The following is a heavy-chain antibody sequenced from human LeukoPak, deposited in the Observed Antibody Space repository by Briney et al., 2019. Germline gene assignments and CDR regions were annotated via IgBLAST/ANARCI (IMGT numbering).Heavy chain of an antibody. D-gene: IGHD3-10*01. J-gene: IGHJ5*02. CDR3: ARGGVRGVIIT. Sequence: PSETLSLTCAVYGGSFRGYYWSWIRQPPGKGLEWIGEINHSGSTNYNPSHKSRVTISVDTSKNQFSLKLSSVTAADTAVYYCARGGVRGVIITWGQGTLVTVSS. CDR2: INHSGST. CDR1: GGSFRGYY. V-gene: IGHV4-34*01.